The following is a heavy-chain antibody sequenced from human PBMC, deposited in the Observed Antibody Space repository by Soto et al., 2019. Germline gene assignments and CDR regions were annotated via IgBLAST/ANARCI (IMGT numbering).Heavy chain of an antibody. CDR3: AHSHPPHTKTAGSFHP. Sequence: QITLKESGPTLVKPTQTLTLTCTFSGFSLSTSGVGVGWIRQPPGKALEWLALIYCDDDKRYSPSLKSRLTNTXXTXQXXVLLTKTNMDPEPTATYYCAHSHPPHTKTAGSFHPCGQGTLVTVSP. D-gene: IGHD2-2*01. CDR2: IYCDDDK. V-gene: IGHV2-5*02. CDR1: GFSLSTSGVG. J-gene: IGHJ5*02.